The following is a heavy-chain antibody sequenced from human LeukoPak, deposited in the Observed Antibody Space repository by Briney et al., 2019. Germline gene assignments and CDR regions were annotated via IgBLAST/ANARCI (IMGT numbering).Heavy chain of an antibody. Sequence: ASVKVSCKASGYXFSNYGITWVRQAPGQGLKCMGWISAYNGDTNYAQNFQGRLTMTTDTSTNTAYMELRSLRSDDTAVYYCARVGSPDSENSGWKLFFDYWGQGTLVTVSS. J-gene: IGHJ4*02. CDR1: GYXFSNYG. D-gene: IGHD6-19*01. CDR2: ISAYNGDT. CDR3: ARVGSPDSENSGWKLFFDY. V-gene: IGHV1-18*01.